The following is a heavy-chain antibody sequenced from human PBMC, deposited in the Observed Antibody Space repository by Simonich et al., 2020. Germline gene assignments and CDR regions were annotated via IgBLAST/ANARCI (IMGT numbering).Heavy chain of an antibody. CDR3: ARGGVQYYYYYMDV. CDR1: GYTFTGYY. J-gene: IGHJ6*03. CDR2: INPNSGGK. V-gene: IGHV1-2*02. Sequence: QVQLVQSGAEVKKPGASVKVSCKASGYTFTGYYMHWVRQAPGKGLDGMGRINPNSGGKNYAQKFQGKVTMTRETSISTAYMELSRLRSDDTAVYYCARGGVQYYYYYMDVWGKGTTVTVSS. D-gene: IGHD3-3*01.